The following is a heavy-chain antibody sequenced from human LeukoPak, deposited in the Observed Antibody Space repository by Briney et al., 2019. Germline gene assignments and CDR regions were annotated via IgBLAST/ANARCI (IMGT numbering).Heavy chain of an antibody. D-gene: IGHD5-18*01. Sequence: PGGSLRLSCAASGSTFSSYSMNWVRQAPGKGLEWVSYISSSSSTIYYADSVKGRFTISRDNAKNSLYLQMNSLRDEDTAVYYCARDSGYSYGWDYYYYGMDVWGQGTTVTVSS. J-gene: IGHJ6*02. CDR2: ISSSSSTI. CDR3: ARDSGYSYGWDYYYYGMDV. V-gene: IGHV3-48*02. CDR1: GSTFSSYS.